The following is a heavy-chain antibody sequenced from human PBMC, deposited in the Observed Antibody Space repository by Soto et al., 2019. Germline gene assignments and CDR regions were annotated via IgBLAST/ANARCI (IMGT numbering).Heavy chain of an antibody. CDR1: GFTFSDYY. CDR3: ARWFHVAVTTFYFDY. D-gene: IGHD4-17*01. CDR2: ISSSGSTI. Sequence: GGSLRLSCAASGFTFSDYYMSWIRQAPGKGLEWVSYISSSGSTIYYADSVKGRFTISRDNAKNSLYLQMNSLRAEDTAVYYCARWFHVAVTTFYFDYWGQGTLVTVSS. V-gene: IGHV3-11*01. J-gene: IGHJ4*02.